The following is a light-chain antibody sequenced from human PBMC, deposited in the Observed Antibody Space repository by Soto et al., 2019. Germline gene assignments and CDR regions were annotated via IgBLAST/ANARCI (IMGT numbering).Light chain of an antibody. V-gene: IGLV2-14*01. CDR1: SRDVGAYTY. Sequence: QSALTQSASVSGSPGQSITISCTGTSRDVGAYTYVSWYQQHPGKAPKLMVYDVTNRPSGVSDRFSGSKSGNTASLTISGLQAEDEADYICSSRSNITPYVFGTGTRSPS. CDR2: DVT. J-gene: IGLJ1*01. CDR3: SSRSNITPYV.